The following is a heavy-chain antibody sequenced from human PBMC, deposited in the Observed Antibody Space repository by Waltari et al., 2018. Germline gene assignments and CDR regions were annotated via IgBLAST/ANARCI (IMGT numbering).Heavy chain of an antibody. Sequence: QVQLQESGPGLVKPSETLSLTCTVSGGSISSYYWSWIRQPPGKGLEWIGYIYYSGSTNYNPSLKSRVTISVDKSKNQFSLKLSSVTAADTAVYYCARHRQFKGGIGGYYFDYWGQGTLVTVSS. CDR2: IYYSGST. J-gene: IGHJ4*02. CDR1: GGSISSYY. V-gene: IGHV4-59*08. D-gene: IGHD3-16*01. CDR3: ARHRQFKGGIGGYYFDY.